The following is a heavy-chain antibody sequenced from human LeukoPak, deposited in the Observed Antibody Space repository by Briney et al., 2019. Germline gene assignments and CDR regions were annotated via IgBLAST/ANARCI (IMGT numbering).Heavy chain of an antibody. CDR1: GFTFSSCE. V-gene: IGHV3-48*03. Sequence: GGSLRLSCAASGFTFSSCEMNRVRQAPGKGLEWVSYISSSGSTIYYADSVKGRFTISRDNAKNSLCLQMNDLRAEDTAVYYCARDPYGSYYFDYWGQGTLVAVSS. J-gene: IGHJ4*02. CDR2: ISSSGSTI. CDR3: ARDPYGSYYFDY. D-gene: IGHD3-10*01.